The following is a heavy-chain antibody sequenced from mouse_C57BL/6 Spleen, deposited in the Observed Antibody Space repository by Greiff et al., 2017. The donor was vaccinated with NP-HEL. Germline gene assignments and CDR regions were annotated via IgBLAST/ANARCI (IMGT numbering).Heavy chain of an antibody. Sequence: EVQLVESGGGLVQPGGSLSLSCAASGFTFTDYYMSWVRQPPGKALEWLGFIRNKANGYTTEYSASVKGRFTISRDNSQSILYLQMNALRAEDSATYYCARSLWGYAMDYWGQGTSVTVSS. J-gene: IGHJ4*01. D-gene: IGHD1-1*02. CDR3: ARSLWGYAMDY. CDR1: GFTFTDYY. V-gene: IGHV7-3*01. CDR2: IRNKANGYTT.